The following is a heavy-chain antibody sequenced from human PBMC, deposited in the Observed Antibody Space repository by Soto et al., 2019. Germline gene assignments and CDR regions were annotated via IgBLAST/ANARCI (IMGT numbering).Heavy chain of an antibody. J-gene: IGHJ6*02. CDR2: ISKDSGRAT. CDR3: AKDSTYYYDSSGYDYGMDV. CDR1: GFIFRDWF. Sequence: GGSLRLSCAASGFIFRDWFMSWIRQAPGKGLEWISYISKDSGRATRYADSVKGRFTISRDNSKNTLYLQMNSLRAEDTAVYYCAKDSTYYYDSSGYDYGMDVWGQGTTVTVSS. D-gene: IGHD3-22*01. V-gene: IGHV3-11*04.